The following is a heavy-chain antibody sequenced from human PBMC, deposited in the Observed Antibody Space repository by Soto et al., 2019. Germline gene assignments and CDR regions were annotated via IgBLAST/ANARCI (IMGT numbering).Heavy chain of an antibody. CDR2: ISGSGGST. CDR3: AKDQQSGYYYDFGRHYYFDY. CDR1: GFTFSSYA. D-gene: IGHD3-22*01. V-gene: IGHV3-23*01. Sequence: LRLSCAASGFTFSSYAMSWVRQAPGKGLEWVSAISGSGGSTYYADSVKGRFTISRDNSKNTLYLQMNSLRAEDTAVYYCAKDQQSGYYYDFGRHYYFDYWGQGTLVTVSS. J-gene: IGHJ4*02.